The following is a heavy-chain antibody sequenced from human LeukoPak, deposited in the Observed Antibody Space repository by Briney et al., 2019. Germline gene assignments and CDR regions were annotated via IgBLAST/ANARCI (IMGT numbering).Heavy chain of an antibody. CDR2: IYYSGST. CDR1: GGSISSYY. D-gene: IGHD5-18*01. V-gene: IGHV4-59*08. J-gene: IGHJ4*02. CDR3: ARNTDTTMVMGETTFDY. Sequence: PSETLSPTCTVSGGSISSYYWSWIRQPPGKGLEWIGYIYYSGSTNYNPSLKSRVTISVDTSKNQFSLKLSSVTAADTAVYYCARNTDTTMVMGETTFDYWGQGTLVTVSS.